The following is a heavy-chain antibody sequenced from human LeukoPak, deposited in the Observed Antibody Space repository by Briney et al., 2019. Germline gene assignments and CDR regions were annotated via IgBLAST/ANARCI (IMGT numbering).Heavy chain of an antibody. CDR1: GFTFSSYA. D-gene: IGHD3-16*01. V-gene: IGHV3-23*01. CDR2: ISGSGGST. CDR3: ARGGSGTSNPTNYYFDY. J-gene: IGHJ4*02. Sequence: PGGSLRLSCAASGFTFSSYAMSWVRQAPGKGLEWVSAISGSGGSTYYADSVKGRFTISRDNSKNTLYLQMNSLRAEDTAVYYCARGGSGTSNPTNYYFDYWGQGTLVTVSS.